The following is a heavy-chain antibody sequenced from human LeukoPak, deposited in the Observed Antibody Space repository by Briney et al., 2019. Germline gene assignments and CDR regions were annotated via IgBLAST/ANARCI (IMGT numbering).Heavy chain of an antibody. V-gene: IGHV7-4-1*02. D-gene: IGHD3-10*01. CDR3: ARDQDVMVRGDI. Sequence: VSVKVSCKASGYIFTNYAMNWVRQAPGQGLEWMGYIKTSTGNPTYAQGFTGRFVFSLDTSVSTAYLQINNLKAEDTAVYYCARDQDVMVRGDIWGQGTMVTVSS. CDR1: GYIFTNYA. CDR2: IKTSTGNP. J-gene: IGHJ3*02.